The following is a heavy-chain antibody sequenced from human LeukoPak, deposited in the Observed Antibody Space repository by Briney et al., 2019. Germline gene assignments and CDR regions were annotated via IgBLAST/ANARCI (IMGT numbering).Heavy chain of an antibody. CDR1: GGSFSGYY. J-gene: IGHJ4*02. CDR2: INHSGST. D-gene: IGHD5-12*01. V-gene: IGHV4-34*01. CDR3: ARGARRGYSGYVHYFDY. Sequence: SETLSLTCAVYGGSFSGYYWSWIRRPPGKGLEWIGEINHSGSTNYNPSLKSRVTISVDTSKNQFSLKLSSVTAADTAVYYCARGARRGYSGYVHYFDYWGQGTLVTVSS.